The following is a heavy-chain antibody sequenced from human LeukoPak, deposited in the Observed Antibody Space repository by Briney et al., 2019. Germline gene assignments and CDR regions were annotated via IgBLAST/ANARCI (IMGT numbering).Heavy chain of an antibody. CDR2: INAGNGNT. V-gene: IGHV1-3*03. CDR3: ARECIAPGYCSGGSWAFFDY. Sequence: ASVKVSCKASGYTFTSYAMHWVRQAPGQRLEWMGWINAGNGNTKYSQEFQGRVTITRDTSASTAYMELSSLRSEDMAVYYCARECIAPGYCSGGSWAFFDYWGQGTLVTVSS. D-gene: IGHD2-15*01. CDR1: GYTFTSYA. J-gene: IGHJ4*02.